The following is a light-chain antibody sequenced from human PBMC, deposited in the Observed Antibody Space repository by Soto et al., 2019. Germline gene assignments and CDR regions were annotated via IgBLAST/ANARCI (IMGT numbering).Light chain of an antibody. Sequence: VVTQPPSVSGAPGQRLTISCAGTSSNIGAGFDVHWYQQLPGTAPKLLIYANDDRPSGVPDRFSGSTSGTSASLAITGLQAEDAADYYCQSYDNSLLAYVFGGGTKVTVL. J-gene: IGLJ2*01. CDR1: SSNIGAGFD. CDR2: AND. V-gene: IGLV1-40*01. CDR3: QSYDNSLLAYV.